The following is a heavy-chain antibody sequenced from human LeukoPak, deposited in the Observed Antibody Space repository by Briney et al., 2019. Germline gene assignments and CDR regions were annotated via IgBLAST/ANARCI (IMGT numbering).Heavy chain of an antibody. J-gene: IGHJ3*02. D-gene: IGHD4-17*01. CDR1: GLTFRSYS. CDR2: ISSSSNYI. V-gene: IGHV3-21*01. CDR3: ARSDYGDVDAFDI. Sequence: PGGSLRLSCAASGLTFRSYSMNWVRQAPGKGLEWISSISSSSNYIYYADSVKGRFTISRDNAKNPLYLQMNSLRAEDTAVYYCARSDYGDVDAFDIWGQGTMVTVSS.